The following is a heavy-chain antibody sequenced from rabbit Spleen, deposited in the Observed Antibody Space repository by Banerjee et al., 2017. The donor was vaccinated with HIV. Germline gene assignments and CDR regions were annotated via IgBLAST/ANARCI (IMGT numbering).Heavy chain of an antibody. CDR3: ARDLVGVIGWNFYL. V-gene: IGHV1S40*01. D-gene: IGHD1-1*01. CDR1: GFTLSSYY. J-gene: IGHJ4*01. CDR2: IYTGDDSA. Sequence: QSLEESGGDLVKPGASLTLTCTASGFTLSSYYMNWVRQAPGKGLEWIGCIYTGDDSAYYASWVNGRFTISKTSSTTVTLQMTSLTAADTATYFCARDLVGVIGWNFYLWGQGTLVTVS.